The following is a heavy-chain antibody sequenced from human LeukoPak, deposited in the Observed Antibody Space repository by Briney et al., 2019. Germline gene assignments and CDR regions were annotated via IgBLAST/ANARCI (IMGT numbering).Heavy chain of an antibody. CDR2: IYYSGST. Sequence: SETLSLTCTASGGSISSSSYYWGWIRQPPGKGLEWIGSIYYSGSTYYNPSLKSRVTISVDTSKNQFSLKLSSVTAADTAVYYCARGVQQWLVLSWFDPWGQGTLVTVSS. V-gene: IGHV4-39*07. CDR3: ARGVQQWLVLSWFDP. J-gene: IGHJ5*02. CDR1: GGSISSSSYY. D-gene: IGHD6-19*01.